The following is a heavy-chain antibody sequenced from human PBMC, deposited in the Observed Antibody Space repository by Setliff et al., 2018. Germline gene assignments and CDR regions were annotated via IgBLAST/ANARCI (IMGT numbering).Heavy chain of an antibody. CDR3: AHIAGGGNSPRHDY. CDR1: GFSLSTSLVG. V-gene: IGHV2-5*01. Sequence: SGPTLVNPTQTLTLTCTFSGFSLSTSLVGVGWIRQPPGKALEWLALIYWNNEKRYSPSLKSRLTITKDTSKNQVVLTMTNMDPVDTATYYCAHIAGGGNSPRHDYWGQGTLVTVSS. CDR2: IYWNNEK. J-gene: IGHJ4*02. D-gene: IGHD2-21*01.